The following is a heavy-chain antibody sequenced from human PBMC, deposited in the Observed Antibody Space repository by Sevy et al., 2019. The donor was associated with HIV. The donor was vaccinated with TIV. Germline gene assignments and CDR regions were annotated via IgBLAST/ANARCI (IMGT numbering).Heavy chain of an antibody. CDR1: GFTFSSYA. J-gene: IGHJ6*02. Sequence: GFLRLSCAASGFTFSSYAMSWVRQAPGKGLEWVSAISGSGGSTYYADSVKGRFTISRDNSKNTLYLQMNSLRAEDTAVYYCAKRPSVVVPAAISGMDVWGQGTTVTVSS. D-gene: IGHD2-2*02. V-gene: IGHV3-23*01. CDR3: AKRPSVVVPAAISGMDV. CDR2: ISGSGGST.